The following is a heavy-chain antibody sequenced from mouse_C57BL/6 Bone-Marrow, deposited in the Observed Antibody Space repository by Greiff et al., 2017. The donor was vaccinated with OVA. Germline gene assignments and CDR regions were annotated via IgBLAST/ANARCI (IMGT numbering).Heavy chain of an antibody. CDR3: ASYYYGSSYFAMDY. D-gene: IGHD1-1*01. CDR1: GYSITSGYY. Sequence: EVQLQQSGPGLVKPSQSLSLTCSVPGYSITSGYYWNWIRQFPGNKLEWMGYISYDGSNNYNPSLKNRISITRDTSKNQFFLKLNSVTTEDTATYYCASYYYGSSYFAMDYWGQGTSVTVSS. V-gene: IGHV3-6*01. J-gene: IGHJ4*01. CDR2: ISYDGSN.